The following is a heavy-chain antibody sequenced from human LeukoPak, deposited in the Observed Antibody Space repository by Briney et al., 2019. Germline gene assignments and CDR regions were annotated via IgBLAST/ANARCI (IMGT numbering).Heavy chain of an antibody. D-gene: IGHD4-11*01. CDR1: GFTFSSYA. J-gene: IGHJ4*02. V-gene: IGHV3-23*01. CDR2: ISGSGDNT. CDR3: AKAWAGYSTGVDY. Sequence: GGSLRLSCAASGFTFSSYAMSWVRQAPGKGLEWVSAISGSGDNTYYADSVRGRFTISRDNSKNTLYLQINSLRAEDTAVYYCAKAWAGYSTGVDYWGQGTLLIGSS.